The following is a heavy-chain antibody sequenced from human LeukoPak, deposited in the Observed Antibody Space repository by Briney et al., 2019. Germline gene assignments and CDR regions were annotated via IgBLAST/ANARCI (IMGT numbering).Heavy chain of an antibody. CDR3: TTRRMVRGADSYDY. CDR2: IKSKTDGGTT. D-gene: IGHD3-10*01. Sequence: GGSLRLSCAVSGFTFSNAWMSWVRQAPGKGLEWVGRIKSKTDGGTTDYAAPVKGRFTISRDDSKTTLYLQMNSLKTEDTAVYYCTTRRMVRGADSYDYWGQGTLVTVSS. J-gene: IGHJ4*02. CDR1: GFTFSNAW. V-gene: IGHV3-15*01.